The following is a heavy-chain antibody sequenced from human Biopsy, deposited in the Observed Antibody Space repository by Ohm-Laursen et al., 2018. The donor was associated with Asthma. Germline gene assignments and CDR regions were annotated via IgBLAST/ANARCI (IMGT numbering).Heavy chain of an antibody. CDR2: IYHSGST. V-gene: IGHV4-30-2*01. J-gene: IGHJ4*02. D-gene: IGHD5-24*01. CDR3: ARVKDGYNFDY. Sequence: TLSLTCAVSGGSISSGGYSWSWIRQPPGKGLEWIGYIYHSGSTYYNPSLNSRVTISVDRSKNQFSLKLSSVTAADTAVYYCARVKDGYNFDYWGQGTLVTVSS. CDR1: GGSISSGGYS.